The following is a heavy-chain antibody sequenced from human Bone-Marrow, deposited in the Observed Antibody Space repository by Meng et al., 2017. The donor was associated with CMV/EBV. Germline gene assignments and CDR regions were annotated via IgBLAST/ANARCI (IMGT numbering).Heavy chain of an antibody. CDR2: ISSSSSYI. J-gene: IGHJ4*02. CDR1: GFTFSSYS. D-gene: IGHD1-26*01. CDR3: ARDLLGGGYYPFDY. Sequence: GGSLRLSCAASGFTFSSYSMNWVRQAPGKGLEWVSSISSSSSYIYYADSVKGRFTISRDNAKNSLYLQMNSLRAEDTAVYYCARDLLGGGYYPFDYWGQGTLVTVSS. V-gene: IGHV3-21*01.